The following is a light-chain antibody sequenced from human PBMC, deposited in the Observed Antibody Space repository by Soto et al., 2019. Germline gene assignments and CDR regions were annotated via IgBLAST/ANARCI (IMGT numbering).Light chain of an antibody. Sequence: DIQMTQSPSTLSASVGDRVTITCRASQSISSWLAWYQQKPGKAPKLLIYKASSLESGVPSRFSGSGSGTDYTLTISSLQREDFATYYCQQSYSFPWTFGQGTKVEIK. CDR2: KAS. CDR1: QSISSW. J-gene: IGKJ1*01. V-gene: IGKV1-5*03. CDR3: QQSYSFPWT.